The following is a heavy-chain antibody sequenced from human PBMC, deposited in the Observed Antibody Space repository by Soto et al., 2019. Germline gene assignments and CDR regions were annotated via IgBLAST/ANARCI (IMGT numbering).Heavy chain of an antibody. D-gene: IGHD1-26*01. CDR1: GFTFSSYG. V-gene: IGHV3-33*01. CDR3: ARDRVGGAFDI. J-gene: IGHJ3*02. Sequence: GGSLRLSCAASGFTFSSYGMHWVRQAPGKGLEWVAVIWYDGSNKYYADSVKGRFTISRDNSKNTLYLQMNSLRAGDTAVYYCARDRVGGAFDIWGQGTMVTVSS. CDR2: IWYDGSNK.